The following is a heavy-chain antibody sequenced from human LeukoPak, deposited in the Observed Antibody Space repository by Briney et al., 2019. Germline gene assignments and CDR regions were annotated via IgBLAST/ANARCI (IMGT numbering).Heavy chain of an antibody. CDR3: ARDHGLGGSCLDY. Sequence: AGSLSLSCAASGFTFSSFAMHWVRQAPGKGLEWMAVIWSDGSNQYNADSVRGRFTISRDNSKNTLYLQMNSLRAEDTAVYYCARDHGLGGSCLDYWGQGTLVTVSS. CDR1: GFTFSSFA. V-gene: IGHV3-33*01. CDR2: IWSDGSNQ. D-gene: IGHD2-15*01. J-gene: IGHJ4*02.